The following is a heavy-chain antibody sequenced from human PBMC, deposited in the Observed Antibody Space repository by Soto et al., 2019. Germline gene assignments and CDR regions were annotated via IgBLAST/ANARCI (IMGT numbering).Heavy chain of an antibody. Sequence: QVQLVESGGGVVQPGRSQRLSCAASGFTFSSYAMHWVRQAPGKGLEWVAVISYDGSNKYYADSVKGRFTISRDNSKNTLYLQMNSLRAEDTAVYYCARRDTAMGMDFDYWGQGTLVTVSS. V-gene: IGHV3-30-3*01. D-gene: IGHD5-18*01. CDR3: ARRDTAMGMDFDY. CDR1: GFTFSSYA. J-gene: IGHJ4*02. CDR2: ISYDGSNK.